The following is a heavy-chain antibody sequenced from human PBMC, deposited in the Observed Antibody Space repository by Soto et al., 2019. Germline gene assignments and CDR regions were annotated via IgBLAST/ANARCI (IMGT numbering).Heavy chain of an antibody. D-gene: IGHD3-10*01. V-gene: IGHV3-23*01. CDR3: AKDHYPGYYYHGIDV. J-gene: IGHJ6*02. Sequence: GGYLRISCAASGFTFSSYAMSWVRQAPGKGLEWVSAISGSGGSTYYADYVKGRFTIYRDNSKNTLYLQMNSLRAEDTAVYYCAKDHYPGYYYHGIDVWGQGTTVTVSS. CDR2: ISGSGGST. CDR1: GFTFSSYA.